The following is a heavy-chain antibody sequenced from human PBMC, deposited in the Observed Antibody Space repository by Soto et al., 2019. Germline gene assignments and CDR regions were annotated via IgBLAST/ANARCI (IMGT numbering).Heavy chain of an antibody. Sequence: ASVKVSCKASGYTFTSYGISWVRQAPGQGLEWMGWISAYNGNTNYAQKLQGRVTMTTDTSTSTAYMELRSLRSDDTAVYYCARVGTIFGVVRIQSFDYWGQGTLVTVSS. CDR3: ARVGTIFGVVRIQSFDY. CDR2: ISAYNGNT. J-gene: IGHJ4*02. D-gene: IGHD3-3*01. CDR1: GYTFTSYG. V-gene: IGHV1-18*01.